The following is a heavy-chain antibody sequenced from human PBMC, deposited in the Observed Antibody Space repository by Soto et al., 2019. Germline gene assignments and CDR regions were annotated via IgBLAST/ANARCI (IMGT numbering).Heavy chain of an antibody. CDR3: ARSHYCSGSSCYFLGPYGMDV. CDR1: GGSISSGGYY. V-gene: IGHV4-31*03. Sequence: SETLSLTCTVSGGSISSGGYYWSWIRQHPGKGLEWIGYIYYSGSTYYNPSLKSRVTISVDTSKNQFSLKLSSVTAADTAVYYCARSHYCSGSSCYFLGPYGMDVWGQGTTVTVSS. CDR2: IYYSGST. J-gene: IGHJ6*02. D-gene: IGHD2-15*01.